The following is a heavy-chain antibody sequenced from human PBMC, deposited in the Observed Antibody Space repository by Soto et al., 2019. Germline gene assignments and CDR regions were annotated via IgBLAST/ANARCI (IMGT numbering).Heavy chain of an antibody. D-gene: IGHD3-10*01. Sequence: DVQLLESGGGLVQWGGSLRLSCVTSGFTFSTYGMTWVRQAPGKGVEWVSYGGSGGSRYYAESVKGRFTISRDNSKNTLSLEMNSLRAEDTATYSCVKFRGRAYPYYYMEVWGKGTTVTVSS. CDR3: VKFRGRAYPYYYMEV. J-gene: IGHJ6*03. CDR1: GFTFSTYG. CDR2: GGSGGSR. V-gene: IGHV3-23*01.